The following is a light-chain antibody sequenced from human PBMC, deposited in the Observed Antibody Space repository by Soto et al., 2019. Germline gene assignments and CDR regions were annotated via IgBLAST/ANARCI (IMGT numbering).Light chain of an antibody. V-gene: IGKV3-15*01. J-gene: IGKJ1*01. CDR3: QQYNNWPPWT. CDR2: DAS. Sequence: EIEMTQSPATLSLAPGERVTLSCRASESVSTNLAWYQQKAGQAPRLLIYDASTRATGIPARFSGGGSGTEFTLTISSLRSDDFATYYCQQYNNWPPWTFGQGTKVDIK. CDR1: ESVSTN.